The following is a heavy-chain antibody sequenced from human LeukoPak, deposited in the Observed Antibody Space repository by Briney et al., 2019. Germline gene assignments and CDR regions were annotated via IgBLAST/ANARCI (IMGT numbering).Heavy chain of an antibody. CDR2: ISRSGSTT. V-gene: IGHV3-23*01. CDR1: GFTFNSYA. D-gene: IGHD2-15*01. Sequence: GGSLRLSCAVSGFTFNSYAMTWVRQAPGQGLEWVSSISRSGSTTYYADSVKGRFTIPRDNSKNTPYLDMNRLRADDTAVYSCAKGSKEGTYSPLDYWGQGTLVSVSS. CDR3: AKGSKEGTYSPLDY. J-gene: IGHJ4*02.